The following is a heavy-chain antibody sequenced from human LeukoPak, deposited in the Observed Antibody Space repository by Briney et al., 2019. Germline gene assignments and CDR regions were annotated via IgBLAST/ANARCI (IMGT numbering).Heavy chain of an antibody. CDR1: GFTFNSYW. J-gene: IGHJ4*02. CDR3: AKDGATTYQLLLWKGGYFDY. CDR2: INGDGSST. D-gene: IGHD2-2*01. V-gene: IGHV3-74*01. Sequence: PGGSLRLSCAASGFTFNSYWMHWVRQAPGKGLVWVSRINGDGSSTRYADSAKGRFTISRDNAKNTLYLQMNSLRAEDTAVYYCAKDGATTYQLLLWKGGYFDYWGQGTLVTVSS.